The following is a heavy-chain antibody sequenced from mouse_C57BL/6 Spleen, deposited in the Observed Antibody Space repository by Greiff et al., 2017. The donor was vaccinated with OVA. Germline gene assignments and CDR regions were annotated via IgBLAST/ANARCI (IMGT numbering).Heavy chain of an antibody. V-gene: IGHV1-53*01. CDR3: ARCSLLLRSWYFDV. J-gene: IGHJ1*03. CDR2: INPSNGGT. CDR1: GYSFTSYW. D-gene: IGHD1-1*01. Sequence: VQLQQPGTELVKHGASVKLSCKASGYSFTSYWMHWVKQRPGQGLEWIGNINPSNGGTNYNEKFKSKATLTVDKSSSTAYMQLSSLTSEDSAVYYCARCSLLLRSWYFDVWGTGTTVTVSS.